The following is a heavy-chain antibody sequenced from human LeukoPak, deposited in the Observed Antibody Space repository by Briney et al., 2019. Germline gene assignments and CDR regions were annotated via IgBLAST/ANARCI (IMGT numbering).Heavy chain of an antibody. CDR2: ISGYDGST. J-gene: IGHJ6*02. CDR1: GYTXTTYG. V-gene: IGHV1-18*01. Sequence: ASVKVSCKASGYTXTTYGVSWVRQAPGQGLEWMGWISGYDGSTRYAQQFQGRVTMTKDTSTSTVYMELRSLRSDDTAIYYCASGSITMIRGVVYCYYGLDVWGQGTTVTVSS. CDR3: ASGSITMIRGVVYCYYGLDV. D-gene: IGHD3-10*01.